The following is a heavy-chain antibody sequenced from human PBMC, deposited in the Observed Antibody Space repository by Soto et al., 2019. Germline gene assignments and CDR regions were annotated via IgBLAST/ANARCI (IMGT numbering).Heavy chain of an antibody. Sequence: SETLSLTCTVSGGSITSGTFYWGWIRQHPGKGLECLGYIYYSGSTFYNPSLRGRLTISVDTSKNQFSLKLSSVAAADTAVYYGAGKNWNWGFDPWGQGTLVTVSS. CDR2: IYYSGST. J-gene: IGHJ5*02. CDR3: AGKNWNWGFDP. CDR1: GGSITSGTFY. V-gene: IGHV4-31*03. D-gene: IGHD1-7*01.